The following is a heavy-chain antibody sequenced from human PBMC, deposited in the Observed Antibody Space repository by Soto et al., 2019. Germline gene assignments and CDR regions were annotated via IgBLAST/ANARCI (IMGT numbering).Heavy chain of an antibody. Sequence: SETLSLTCAVSGASISSGNWWSWVRQSPGKGLEWIGEIYHSGSTNHNPSLKSRVIISVDKSRNQFSLKLSSVTAADTAVYFCASHRGNTFGPYDDWGQGTQVT. CDR1: GASISSGNW. D-gene: IGHD3-16*01. CDR3: ASHRGNTFGPYDD. CDR2: IYHSGST. V-gene: IGHV4-4*02. J-gene: IGHJ4*01.